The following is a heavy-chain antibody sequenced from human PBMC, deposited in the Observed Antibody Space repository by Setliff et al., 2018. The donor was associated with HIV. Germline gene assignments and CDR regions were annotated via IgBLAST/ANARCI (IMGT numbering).Heavy chain of an antibody. V-gene: IGHV4-38-2*01. CDR2: IYHSGSI. D-gene: IGHD4-4*01. Sequence: SETLSLTCAVSAYSISSGYYWGWIRQPPGKGLEWIGSIYHSGSIYYNPSLKSRVTISVDTSKNQFSLNLTSVTAADTAMYFCARVGGKGYSNFLDSWGQGALVTVSS. CDR3: ARVGGKGYSNFLDS. CDR1: AYSISSGYY. J-gene: IGHJ4*02.